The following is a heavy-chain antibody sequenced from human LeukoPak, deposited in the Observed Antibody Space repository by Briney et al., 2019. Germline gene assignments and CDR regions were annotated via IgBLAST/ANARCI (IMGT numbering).Heavy chain of an antibody. CDR2: ISGSGGST. J-gene: IGHJ5*02. Sequence: GGSLRLSCAASGFTFSSYAMSWVRQAPGKGLEWVSAISGSGGSTYYADSVKGRFTISRDNSKNTLYLQMNSLRAEDTAVYSCAKGYCSTSTCYNWFDPWGQGTLVTVSS. CDR3: AKGYCSTSTCYNWFDP. V-gene: IGHV3-23*01. D-gene: IGHD2-2*01. CDR1: GFTFSSYA.